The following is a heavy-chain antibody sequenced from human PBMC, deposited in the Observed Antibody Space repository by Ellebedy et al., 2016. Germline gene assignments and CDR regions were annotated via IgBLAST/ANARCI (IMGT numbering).Heavy chain of an antibody. Sequence: ASVKVSCKASGYTFTSYGISWVRQAPGQGLEWMGWISAYNGNTNYAQKLQGRVTMTTDTSTSTAYMELRSLRSDDTAVYYCARDHHSQWLDEYFQHWGQGTLVTVSS. D-gene: IGHD6-19*01. J-gene: IGHJ1*01. V-gene: IGHV1-18*01. CDR2: ISAYNGNT. CDR3: ARDHHSQWLDEYFQH. CDR1: GYTFTSYG.